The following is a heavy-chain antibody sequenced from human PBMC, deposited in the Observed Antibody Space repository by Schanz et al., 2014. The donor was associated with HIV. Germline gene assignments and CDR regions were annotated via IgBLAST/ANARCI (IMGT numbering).Heavy chain of an antibody. Sequence: VQLVESGGGLVQPGGSRRLSCAVSGLPFSTSAMSWVRQAPGKGLEWVSDISGSGSSTYYADSVKGRFTISRDNSKNTLSLQMSSLRAEDTAVYFCARDGYNSMSRKDYYFDSWGQGTLVTVSS. CDR2: ISGSGSST. V-gene: IGHV3-23*04. CDR3: ARDGYNSMSRKDYYFDS. CDR1: GLPFSTSA. D-gene: IGHD5-12*01. J-gene: IGHJ4*02.